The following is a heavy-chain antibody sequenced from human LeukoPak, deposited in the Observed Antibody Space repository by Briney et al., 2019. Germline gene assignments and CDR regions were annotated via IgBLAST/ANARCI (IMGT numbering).Heavy chain of an antibody. D-gene: IGHD3-22*01. CDR3: ATPTDYYDSSGYYSLAFDI. Sequence: PGGSLRLSCVASGFKFSDYYMSWVRQAPGKGLEWVADIRHDGSDEYNVDSVKGRFTISRDNAKNTLYLQMNSLRAEDTAVYYCATPTDYYDSSGYYSLAFDIWGQGTMVTVSS. J-gene: IGHJ3*02. V-gene: IGHV3-7*02. CDR1: GFKFSDYY. CDR2: IRHDGSDE.